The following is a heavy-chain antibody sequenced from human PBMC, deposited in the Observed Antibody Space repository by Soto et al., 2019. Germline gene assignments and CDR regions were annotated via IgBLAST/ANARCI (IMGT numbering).Heavy chain of an antibody. Sequence: SETLSLTCTVSGVSLFGDYCTWIRQAAGGGLEWIGRINSDGNTNYSPSLKSRVTMSVDPSRKHFSLNLTSVTAADTASYFCVSARRAENWFDPWGPGRQVTVSS. CDR1: GVSLFGDY. V-gene: IGHV4-4*07. CDR2: INSDGNT. CDR3: VSARRAENWFDP. J-gene: IGHJ5*02.